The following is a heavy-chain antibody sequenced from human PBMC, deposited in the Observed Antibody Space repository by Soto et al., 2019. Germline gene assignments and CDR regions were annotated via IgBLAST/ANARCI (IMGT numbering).Heavy chain of an antibody. CDR3: ARLPNKSPQN. CDR1: GFTFSSYW. Sequence: EVQLVESGGGLVQPGGSPRLSCVASGFTFSSYWMHWVRQAPGKGLVWVSSISNDGSSTSYADPVKGRFTISRDNAKNTLYLQMNSLRAEDTAVYYCARLPNKSPQNWGQGTLVIVSP. V-gene: IGHV3-74*01. CDR2: ISNDGSST. J-gene: IGHJ1*01.